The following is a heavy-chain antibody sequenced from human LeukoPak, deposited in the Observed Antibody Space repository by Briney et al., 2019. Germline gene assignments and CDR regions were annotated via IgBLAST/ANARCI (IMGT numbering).Heavy chain of an antibody. Sequence: SETLSLTCTVSGGSISSSSYYWGWIRQPPGKGLEWIGSIYYSGSTYYNPSLKSRVTISVDTSKNQFSLMLSSVTAADTAVYYCARHNWNYREFDYWGQGTLVTVSS. V-gene: IGHV4-39*01. CDR3: ARHNWNYREFDY. J-gene: IGHJ4*02. CDR1: GGSISSSSYY. CDR2: IYYSGST. D-gene: IGHD1-7*01.